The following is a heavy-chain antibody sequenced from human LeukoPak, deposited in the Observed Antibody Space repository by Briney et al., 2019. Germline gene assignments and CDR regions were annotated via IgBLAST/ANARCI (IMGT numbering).Heavy chain of an antibody. J-gene: IGHJ5*02. CDR2: IYTSGST. CDR1: GGSISSGSYY. V-gene: IGHV4-61*02. CDR3: AREAYCSGGTCSLNWFDP. D-gene: IGHD2-15*01. Sequence: SETLSLTCTVSGGSISSGSYYWSWIRQPAGKGLEWIGRIYTSGSTNYNPSLKSRVTISVDTSKNQFSLKLSSVTAADTAVYYCAREAYCSGGTCSLNWFDPWGQGTLVTVSS.